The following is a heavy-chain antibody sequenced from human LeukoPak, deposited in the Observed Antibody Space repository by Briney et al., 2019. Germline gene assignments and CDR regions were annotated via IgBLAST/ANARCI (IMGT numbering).Heavy chain of an antibody. CDR1: GGSISSSSYY. CDR3: AGFIAADGSVDY. D-gene: IGHD6-13*01. V-gene: IGHV4-39*07. J-gene: IGHJ4*02. Sequence: SETLSLTCTVSGGSISSSSYYWGWIRQPPGKGLEWIGSIYYSGSTYYNPSLKSRVTISVDTSKNQFSLKLSSVTAADTAVYYCAGFIAADGSVDYWGQGTLVTVSS. CDR2: IYYSGST.